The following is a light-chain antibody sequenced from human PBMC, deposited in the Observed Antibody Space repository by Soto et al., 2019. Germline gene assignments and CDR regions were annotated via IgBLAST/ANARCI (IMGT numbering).Light chain of an antibody. CDR3: NSYSSTNFYV. J-gene: IGLJ1*01. CDR1: FSDIAVFNY. V-gene: IGLV2-14*01. CDR2: QVT. Sequence: QSVLAQPAAVSGSPGQSITISCTGSFSDIAVFNYVSWYQQYPGRAPKLLIYQVTSRASGVSHRFSGSKSGNTASLTISGLQPEDEAEYYCNSYSSTNFYVFGTGNKVTVL.